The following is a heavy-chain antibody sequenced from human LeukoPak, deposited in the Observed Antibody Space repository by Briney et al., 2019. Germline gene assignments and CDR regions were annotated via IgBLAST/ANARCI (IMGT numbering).Heavy chain of an antibody. J-gene: IGHJ5*01. D-gene: IGHD1-1*01. CDR1: GFIFSSYS. CDR3: AKCPAPSPVQRVRLGMLRVDS. Sequence: GGSLRLSCAASGFIFSSYSMNWVRQAPGKGLEWVSYINCSSGYIFYADSVKGRFTISRDNAKNSLYLQMNSLRAEDTAVYFCAKCPAPSPVQRVRLGMLRVDSWGKGTRVTVSS. V-gene: IGHV3-21*01. CDR2: INCSSGYI.